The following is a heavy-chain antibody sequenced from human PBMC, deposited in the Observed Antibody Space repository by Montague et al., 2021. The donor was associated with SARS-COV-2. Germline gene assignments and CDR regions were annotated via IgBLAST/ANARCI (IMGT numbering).Heavy chain of an antibody. D-gene: IGHD6-6*01. CDR2: TYYRPKWYN. CDR1: GDSVSSNTVA. J-gene: IGHJ4*02. Sequence: CAISGDSVSSNTVAWNWFRQSPSRGLEWLGRTYYRPKWYNDYAVSMQSRVTINPDTSKNQFSLHVNSVTPEDTAVYYCARDSEYSIDYWGRGLLVTVSS. CDR3: ARDSEYSIDY. V-gene: IGHV6-1*01.